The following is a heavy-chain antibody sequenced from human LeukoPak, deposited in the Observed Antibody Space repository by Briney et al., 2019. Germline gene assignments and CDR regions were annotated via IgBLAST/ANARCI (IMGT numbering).Heavy chain of an antibody. CDR1: GFTFDTYA. D-gene: IGHD5-12*01. CDR3: AKAWDIVATNGFDY. V-gene: IGHV3-23*01. CDR2: LTGRGDTT. J-gene: IGHJ4*02. Sequence: GGSLRLSCAASGFTFDTYAMAWVRQAPGKGLQWVSTLTGRGDTTYYAESVKGRFTISRDNSKNTLYLQMNSLRAKDTAVYYCAKAWDIVATNGFDYWGQGTLVTVSS.